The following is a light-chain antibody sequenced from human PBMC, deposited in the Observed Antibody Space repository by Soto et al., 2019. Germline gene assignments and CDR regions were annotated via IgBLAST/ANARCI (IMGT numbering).Light chain of an antibody. CDR2: DAS. J-gene: IGKJ4*01. CDR1: QSVGSN. V-gene: IGKV3-15*01. Sequence: EIGMTQSPTTLSVSPGERVTLSCRASQSVGSNLAWYQQKVGQAPRLLLYDASTRASGIPARFSGSGSGTDLTLTISSPQSEELGVYYCLQYKKGLFTFGGGTKVEIK. CDR3: LQYKKGLFT.